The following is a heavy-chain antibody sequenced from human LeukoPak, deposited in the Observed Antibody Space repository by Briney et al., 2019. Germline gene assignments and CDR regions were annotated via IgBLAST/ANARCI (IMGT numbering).Heavy chain of an antibody. J-gene: IGHJ6*03. CDR3: ARDKSGWDIYYYYYMDV. V-gene: IGHV3-7*01. D-gene: IGHD6-19*01. Sequence: PGGSLRLSCAASGFTFSSYWMSWVRQAPGKGLEWVANIKQDGSEKYYVDSVKGRFTISRDNAKNSLYLQMNSLRAEDTAVYYCARDKSGWDIYYYYYMDVWGKGTTVTVSS. CDR1: GFTFSSYW. CDR2: IKQDGSEK.